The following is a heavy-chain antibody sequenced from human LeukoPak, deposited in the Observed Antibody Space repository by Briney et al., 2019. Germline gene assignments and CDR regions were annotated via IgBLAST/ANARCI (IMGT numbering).Heavy chain of an antibody. CDR1: GYTFTSYG. Sequence: GASVKVSCKASGYTFTSYGISWVRQAPGQGLEWMGWMNPNSGNTGYAQKFQGRVTMTRNTSISTAYMELSSLRSEDTAVYYCARGLGNDGMFDYWGQGTLVTVSS. D-gene: IGHD1-1*01. CDR2: MNPNSGNT. CDR3: ARGLGNDGMFDY. V-gene: IGHV1-8*02. J-gene: IGHJ4*02.